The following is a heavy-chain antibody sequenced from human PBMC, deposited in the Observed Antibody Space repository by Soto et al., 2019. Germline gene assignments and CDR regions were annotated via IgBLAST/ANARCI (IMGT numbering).Heavy chain of an antibody. D-gene: IGHD3-16*02. J-gene: IGHJ3*02. CDR1: GFTFSSYS. V-gene: IGHV3-48*02. CDR3: ARDYDYVWGSYRREKNAFDI. CDR2: ISSSSSTI. Sequence: GGSLRLSCAASGFTFSSYSMNWVRKAPGKGLEWVSYISSSSSTIYYADSVKGRFTISRDNAKNSLYLQMNSLRDEDTAVYYCARDYDYVWGSYRREKNAFDIWGQGTMVTVSS.